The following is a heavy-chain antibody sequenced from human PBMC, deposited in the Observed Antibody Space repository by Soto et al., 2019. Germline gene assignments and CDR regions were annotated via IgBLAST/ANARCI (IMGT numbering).Heavy chain of an antibody. CDR2: INAGNGNT. CDR3: ARDEDY. CDR1: GYTFGTYA. Sequence: QVQLVQSGAEVKKPGASVKVSCKASGYTFGTYALHWVRQDPGQGLEWMGWINAGNGNTRYSQRFQGRVTITRDTSANTAYMELSSLRFEDTAVYYCARDEDYWGQGTMVTVSS. J-gene: IGHJ4*02. V-gene: IGHV1-3*01.